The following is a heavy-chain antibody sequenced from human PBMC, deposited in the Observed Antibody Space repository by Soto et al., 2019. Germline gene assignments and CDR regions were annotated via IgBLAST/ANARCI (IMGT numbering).Heavy chain of an antibody. V-gene: IGHV4-34*01. CDR3: ARASAAKLNWFDP. J-gene: IGHJ5*02. CDR2: INHSGST. Sequence: SETLSLTCAVYGGSFSGYYWSWIRQPPGKGLEWIGEINHSGSTNYNPSLKSRVTISVDTSKNQFSLKLSSVTAADTAVYYCARASAAKLNWFDPWGQGTLVTVSS. D-gene: IGHD2-2*01. CDR1: GGSFSGYY.